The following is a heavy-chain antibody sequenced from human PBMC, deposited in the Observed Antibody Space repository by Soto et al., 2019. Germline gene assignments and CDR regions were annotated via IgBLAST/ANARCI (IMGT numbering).Heavy chain of an antibody. CDR3: ARDTSSSSLPTYYYGMAV. CDR2: IIPIFGTA. J-gene: IGHJ6*02. CDR1: GGTFSSYA. V-gene: IGHV1-69*13. D-gene: IGHD6-6*01. Sequence: ASVKVSCKASGGTFSSYAISWVRQAPGQGLEWMGGIIPIFGTANYAQKFQGRVTITADESTSTAYMELSSLRSEDTAVYYCARDTSSSSLPTYYYGMAVWGQGTTVTVSS.